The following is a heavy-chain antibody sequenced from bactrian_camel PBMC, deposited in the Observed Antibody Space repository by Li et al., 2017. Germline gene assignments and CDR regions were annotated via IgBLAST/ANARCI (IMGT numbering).Heavy chain of an antibody. Sequence: DVQLVESGGGSVQAGGSLRLSCTTSGFTATMGWFRQATGKEREGVAGIGSGGVTDYMDSVKGRFTVSRDNTKNILYLQLNSLKTEDMAMYYCAKDLSLLYWGQGTQVTVS. CDR3: AKDLSLLY. J-gene: IGHJ4*01. V-gene: IGHV3S67*01. CDR2: IGSGGVT. CDR1: GFTAT.